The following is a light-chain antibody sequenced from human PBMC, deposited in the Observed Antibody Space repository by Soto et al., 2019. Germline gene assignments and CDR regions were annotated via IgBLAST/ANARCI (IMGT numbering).Light chain of an antibody. CDR2: AVT. V-gene: IGLV2-14*01. CDR3: SSYAGGNNWV. Sequence: QSALTQPASVSGSPGQSITISCTGTSSDVGGYNYVSWYQQHPGKAPKLMIYAVTDRPSGVSSRFSGSKSGNTASLTISGLQAEDEADYYCSSYAGGNNWVFGGGTKVTVL. CDR1: SSDVGGYNY. J-gene: IGLJ3*02.